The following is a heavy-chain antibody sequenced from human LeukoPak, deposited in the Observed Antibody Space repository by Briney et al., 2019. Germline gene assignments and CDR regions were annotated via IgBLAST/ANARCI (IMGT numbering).Heavy chain of an antibody. Sequence: PSETLSLTCTVSGGSISSSSSYWGWIRQPPGKGLEWIGSIYYSGSTYYNPSLKSRVTISVDTSKNQFSLKLSSVTAADTAVYYCARLYSGSYRWFAVQYYFDYWGQGTLVTVSS. J-gene: IGHJ4*02. CDR3: ARLYSGSYRWFAVQYYFDY. CDR1: GGSISSSSSY. V-gene: IGHV4-39*01. CDR2: IYYSGST. D-gene: IGHD1-26*01.